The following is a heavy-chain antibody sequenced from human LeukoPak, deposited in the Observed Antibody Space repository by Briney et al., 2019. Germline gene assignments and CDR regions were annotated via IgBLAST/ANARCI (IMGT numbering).Heavy chain of an antibody. J-gene: IGHJ4*02. CDR1: GYTLTKLS. CDR3: TTTLNPSRITGSFDY. V-gene: IGHV1-24*01. Sequence: ASVKVTCKVSGYTLTKLSMHWVRQAPGKGLEGMGGFDPEDGETIYAQKSQGKSTMTEDTSTNNSYMELTSLRSKKTAGNTWTTTLNPSRITGSFDYWSQGTLVTVSS. CDR2: FDPEDGET. D-gene: IGHD1-20*01.